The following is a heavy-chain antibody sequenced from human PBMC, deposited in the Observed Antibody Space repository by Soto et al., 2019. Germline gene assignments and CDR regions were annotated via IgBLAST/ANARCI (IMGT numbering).Heavy chain of an antibody. J-gene: IGHJ2*01. Sequence: QVQLVESGGGVVQPGRSLRLSCAASGFTFSSYGMHWVRQAPGKGLEWVAVISYDGSNKYYADSVKGRFTISRDNSKNTLYLQMNSLRAEDTAVYYCAKEMRREYSGYDSSWYFDLWGRGTLVTVSS. CDR1: GFTFSSYG. D-gene: IGHD5-12*01. CDR3: AKEMRREYSGYDSSWYFDL. CDR2: ISYDGSNK. V-gene: IGHV3-30*18.